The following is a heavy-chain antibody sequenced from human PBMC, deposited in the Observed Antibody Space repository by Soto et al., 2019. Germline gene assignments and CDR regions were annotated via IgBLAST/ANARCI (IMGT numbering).Heavy chain of an antibody. CDR3: ARDPRSSSTDFDY. J-gene: IGHJ4*02. CDR2: INSDGSGT. CDR1: GFTFSTYW. D-gene: IGHD6-6*01. Sequence: LRLSCAASGFTFSTYWMHWVRQAPGKRLVWVSRINSDGSGTTYADSVKGRFTISRDNAKNTLYLQMNSLRAEDTAVYYCARDPRSSSTDFDYWGQGTLVTVSS. V-gene: IGHV3-74*01.